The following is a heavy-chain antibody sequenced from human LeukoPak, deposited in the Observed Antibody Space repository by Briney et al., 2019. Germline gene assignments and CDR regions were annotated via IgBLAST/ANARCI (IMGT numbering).Heavy chain of an antibody. CDR3: ARVPVHYYDSSGRSASFDI. Sequence: GGSLRLSCAASGFTFSSYTMNWVRQAPGKGLQWVSTVSASSDVHYSDSVKGRFTISRDNARNSLYLQMNSLRDEDMAVYYCARVPVHYYDSSGRSASFDIWGQGTMVTVSS. J-gene: IGHJ3*02. CDR2: VSASSDV. D-gene: IGHD3-22*01. V-gene: IGHV3-48*02. CDR1: GFTFSSYT.